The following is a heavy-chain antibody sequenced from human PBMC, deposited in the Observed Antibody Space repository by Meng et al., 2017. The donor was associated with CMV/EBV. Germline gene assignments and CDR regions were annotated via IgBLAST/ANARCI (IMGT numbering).Heavy chain of an antibody. CDR3: ARLSGYCSSTSCHLLRFLEWQYNWFDP. CDR1: GYTFTGYY. J-gene: IGHJ5*02. Sequence: ASVKVSCKASGYTFTGYYMHWVRQAPGQGLEWMGWINPNSGGTNYAQKFQGRVTMTRDTSISTAYMELSRLRSDDTAVYYCARLSGYCSSTSCHLLRFLEWQYNWFDPWGKGTLVTVSS. V-gene: IGHV1-2*02. CDR2: INPNSGGT. D-gene: IGHD2-2*01.